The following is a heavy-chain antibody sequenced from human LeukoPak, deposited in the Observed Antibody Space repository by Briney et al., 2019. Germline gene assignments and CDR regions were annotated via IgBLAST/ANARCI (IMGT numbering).Heavy chain of an antibody. Sequence: PGGSLRLSCAASGFTFSDYSMNWVRQAPGRGLEWVSYIGSSSSPIFYADSVKGRFTISRDNAKNSLYLQMNSLRAEDAAVYYCARDRFAYGSGSGWFDPWGQGTLVTVSS. CDR1: GFTFSDYS. CDR2: IGSSSSPI. CDR3: ARDRFAYGSGSGWFDP. V-gene: IGHV3-48*01. D-gene: IGHD3-10*01. J-gene: IGHJ5*02.